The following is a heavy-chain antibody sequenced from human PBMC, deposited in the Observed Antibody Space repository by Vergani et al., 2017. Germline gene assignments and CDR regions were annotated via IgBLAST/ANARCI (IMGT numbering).Heavy chain of an antibody. D-gene: IGHD6-13*01. Sequence: EVQLLESGGGLVQPGRSLRLSCAASGFTFSSYGMHWVRQAPGKGLEWVAVISGSGGSTYYADSVKGRFTISRDNSKNTLYLQMNSLRAEDTAVYYCAKAGIAGDDYYYYGMDVWGQGTTVTVSS. CDR3: AKAGIAGDDYYYYGMDV. CDR1: GFTFSSYG. CDR2: ISGSGGST. V-gene: IGHV3-23*01. J-gene: IGHJ6*02.